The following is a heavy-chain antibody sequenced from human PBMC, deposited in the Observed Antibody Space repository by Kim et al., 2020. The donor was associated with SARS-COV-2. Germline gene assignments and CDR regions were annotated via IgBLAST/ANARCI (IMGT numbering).Heavy chain of an antibody. CDR2: ISSSSSYI. CDR1: GFTFSVYS. V-gene: IGHV3-21*01. D-gene: IGHD1-1*01. J-gene: IGHJ3*02. CDR3: ARDRERRLNDAFDI. Sequence: GGSLRLSCAASGFTFSVYSMNWVRQAPGKGLEWVSSISSSSSYIHYADSVKGRFTISRDNAKNSLYLQMNSLRAEDTAVYYCARDRERRLNDAFDIWGQGTMVTVSS.